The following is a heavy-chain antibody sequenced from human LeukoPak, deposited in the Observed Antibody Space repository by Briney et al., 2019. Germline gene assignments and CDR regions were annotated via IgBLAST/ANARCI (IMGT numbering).Heavy chain of an antibody. CDR1: GFTFGNYD. V-gene: IGHV3-23*01. CDR2: ISGSCDNT. Sequence: GGSLRLSCEASGFTFGNYDISWVRQAPGKGLEWVATISGSCDNTHYIDSVKGRFTISRDNSKNTLYLQMNSLRVDDTAVYYCAKTGTSLSYDYWGQGTLVTVTS. J-gene: IGHJ4*02. CDR3: AKTGTSLSYDY. D-gene: IGHD3-3*01.